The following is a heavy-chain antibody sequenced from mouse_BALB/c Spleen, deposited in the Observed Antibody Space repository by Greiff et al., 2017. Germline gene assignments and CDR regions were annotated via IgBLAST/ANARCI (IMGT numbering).Heavy chain of an antibody. J-gene: IGHJ4*01. V-gene: IGHV1-14*01. CDR2: INPYNDGT. Sequence: EVQRVESGPELVKPGASVKMSCKASGYTFTSYVMHWVKQKPGQGLEWIGYINPYNDGTKYNEKFKGKATLTSDKSSSTAYMELSSLTSEDSAVYYCARDGVYYDYGVSAMDYWGQGTSVTVSS. D-gene: IGHD2-4*01. CDR3: ARDGVYYDYGVSAMDY. CDR1: GYTFTSYV.